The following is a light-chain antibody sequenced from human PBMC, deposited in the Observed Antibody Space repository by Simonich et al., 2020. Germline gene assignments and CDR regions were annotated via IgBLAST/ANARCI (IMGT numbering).Light chain of an antibody. Sequence: QSALTQPPSASGSPGQSVTISCTGTSRDVGGYNYVSWYQQHPGKAPKLMIYDVSKRPSGVPDRFSGSKSGNTAPLTISGLQAEDEADYYCCSYAGSYTLVFGGGTKLTVL. CDR1: SRDVGGYNY. CDR3: CSYAGSYTLV. CDR2: DVS. V-gene: IGLV2-11*01. J-gene: IGLJ2*01.